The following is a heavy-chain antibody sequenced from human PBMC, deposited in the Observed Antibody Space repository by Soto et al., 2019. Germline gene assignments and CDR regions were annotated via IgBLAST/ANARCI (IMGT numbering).Heavy chain of an antibody. CDR2: ISYSGST. CDR1: GGSISTYY. CDR3: ARVSGGGIDP. D-gene: IGHD3-16*01. Sequence: QVQLQESGPGLVKTSETLSLTCTVSGGSISTYYWSWIRQPPGKGLEWIGYISYSGSTKYNSSLKSRSTISVDRSKNQFSLEGGSVTTADTAGYYRARVSGGGIDPWGQGTLVTVFS. J-gene: IGHJ5*02. V-gene: IGHV4-59*01.